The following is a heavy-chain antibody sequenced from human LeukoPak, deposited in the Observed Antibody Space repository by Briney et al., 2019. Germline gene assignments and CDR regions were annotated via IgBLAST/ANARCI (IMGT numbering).Heavy chain of an antibody. V-gene: IGHV3-48*03. CDR2: ISIDYSTI. CDR3: ARSYCSSTSCYDWYFDL. J-gene: IGHJ2*01. CDR1: GFTFSRYD. D-gene: IGHD2-2*01. Sequence: GGSLRLSCTASGFTFSRYDMNWVRQAPGKGLEWVSYISIDYSTIYYAHSVKGRFTISRDTAKNSLYLQMNSLRAEDTAVYYCARSYCSSTSCYDWYFDLWGRGTMVTVSS.